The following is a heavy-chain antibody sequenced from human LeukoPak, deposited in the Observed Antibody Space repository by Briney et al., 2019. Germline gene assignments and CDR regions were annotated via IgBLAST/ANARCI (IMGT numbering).Heavy chain of an antibody. J-gene: IGHJ4*02. CDR3: ARGRLYYYGSGSYLDY. CDR1: GYTFTSYD. CDR2: MNPNSGNT. D-gene: IGHD3-10*01. Sequence: ASVKVSCKASGYTFTSYDINWVRQATGQGLEWMGWMNPNSGNTGYAQKFQGRVTMTRNTSICTAYMELSSLRSEDTAVYYCARGRLYYYGSGSYLDYWGQGTLVTVSS. V-gene: IGHV1-8*01.